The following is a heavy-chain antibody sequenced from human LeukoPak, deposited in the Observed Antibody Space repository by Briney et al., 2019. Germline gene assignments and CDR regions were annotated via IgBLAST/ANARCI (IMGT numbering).Heavy chain of an antibody. V-gene: IGHV3-7*01. D-gene: IGHD2-15*01. CDR2: IKKTGSET. CDR3: AREDGYCSGGNCYSYFDS. CDR1: GFSFSHVW. Sequence: GGSLRLSCAASGFSFSHVWMSWVRQAPRKGLEWVAYIKKTGSETYYVDSVKGRVTITKDNTRNSLFLQMYSLRAEDTAVYFCAREDGYCSGGNCYSYFDSWGQGTLVTVSS. J-gene: IGHJ4*02.